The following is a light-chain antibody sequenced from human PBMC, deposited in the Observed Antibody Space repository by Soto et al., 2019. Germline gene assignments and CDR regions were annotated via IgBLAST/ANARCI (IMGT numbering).Light chain of an antibody. CDR3: QHFDRSRSST. CDR2: SAS. J-gene: IGKJ2*01. CDR1: QSVSRD. Sequence: EIVLTQSPGTLSLSPGETVTLSCGASQSVSRDLAWYQQKPGQAPRLLIYSASSRATGIPVRFSGSGSGTDFTLTITRLGAEDFAVYYCQHFDRSRSSTFGQGTKLEIK. V-gene: IGKV3-20*01.